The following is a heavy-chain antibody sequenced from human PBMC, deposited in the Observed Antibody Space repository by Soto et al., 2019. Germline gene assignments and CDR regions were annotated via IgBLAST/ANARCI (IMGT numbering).Heavy chain of an antibody. CDR2: ITWNGGTI. D-gene: IGHD6-13*01. CDR3: AKGGSAALIAPSGRDNWFDP. CDR1: GFAFDDYV. Sequence: SVRLSCAASGFAFDDYVMHWVRQPPGRGLEWVSGITWNGGTIRYVDSVKGRFTISRDNAENSLYLQMNSLRPEDTAVYYCAKGGSAALIAPSGRDNWFDPWGQGTQVTVSS. J-gene: IGHJ5*02. V-gene: IGHV3-9*01.